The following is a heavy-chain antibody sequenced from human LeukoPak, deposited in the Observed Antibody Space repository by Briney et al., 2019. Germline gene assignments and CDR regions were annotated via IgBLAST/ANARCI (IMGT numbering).Heavy chain of an antibody. J-gene: IGHJ6*04. D-gene: IGHD2-2*01. V-gene: IGHV4-61*01. Sequence: SETLSLTCTVSGGSVSSGSYYWSWIRQPLGKGLEWIGYIYYSGSTNYNPSLKSRVTISVDTSKNQFSLKLSSVTAADTAVYYCARDPVVVVPAARVGYYYGMDVWGKGTTVTVSS. CDR2: IYYSGST. CDR1: GGSVSSGSYY. CDR3: ARDPVVVVPAARVGYYYGMDV.